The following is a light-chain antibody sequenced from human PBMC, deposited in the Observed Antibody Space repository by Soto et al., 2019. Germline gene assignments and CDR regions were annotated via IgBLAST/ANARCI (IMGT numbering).Light chain of an antibody. CDR1: SSNIGAGYD. V-gene: IGLV1-40*01. CDR2: GNN. CDR3: QSFDSSLTVWM. Sequence: QAVVTQPPSVSGAPGQRVTISCTGISSNIGAGYDVNWYQQLPGTVPKLLIYGNNIRPSGVPDRFSGSKSDTSASLAITGLQTEDEADYYCQSFDSSLTVWMFGGGTKLTVL. J-gene: IGLJ3*02.